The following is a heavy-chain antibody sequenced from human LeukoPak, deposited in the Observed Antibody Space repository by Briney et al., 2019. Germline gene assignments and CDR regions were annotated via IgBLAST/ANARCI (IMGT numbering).Heavy chain of an antibody. D-gene: IGHD3-22*01. CDR1: GGSFSGYY. V-gene: IGHV4-34*01. CDR2: INHSGST. J-gene: IGHJ3*02. Sequence: SETLSLTCAVYGGSFSGYYWSWIRQPPGKGLEWIGEINHSGSTNYNPSLKSRVTISVDTSKNQFSLKLSSVTAADTAVYYCARANYYDSSGYSRGAFDIWGQGTMVTVSS. CDR3: ARANYYDSSGYSRGAFDI.